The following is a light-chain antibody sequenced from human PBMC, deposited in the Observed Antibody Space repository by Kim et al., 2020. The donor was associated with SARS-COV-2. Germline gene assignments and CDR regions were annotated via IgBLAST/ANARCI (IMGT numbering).Light chain of an antibody. J-gene: IGLJ3*02. Sequence: QAATLTCIGNSNTVGYQGAAWTQQHQGHPPKVLFDRDNNRPSGISERFSASRSGNTASLTISGLQPEDEADYYCSAWDSSLTAWVFGGGTQLTVL. CDR2: RDN. CDR3: SAWDSSLTAWV. V-gene: IGLV10-54*01. CDR1: SNTVGYQG.